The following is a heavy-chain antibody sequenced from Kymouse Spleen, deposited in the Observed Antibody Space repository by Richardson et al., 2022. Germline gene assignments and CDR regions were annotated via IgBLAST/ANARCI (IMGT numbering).Heavy chain of an antibody. CDR2: IKSKTDGGTT. Sequence: EVQLVESGGGLVKPGGSLRLSCAASGFTFSNAWMSWVRQAPGKGLEWVGRIKSKTDGGTTDYAAPVKGRFTISRDDSKNTLYLQMNSLKTEDTAVYYCTTDVVVPAAHYYYYGMDVWGQGTTVTVSS. CDR1: GFTFSNAW. V-gene: IGHV3-15*01. J-gene: IGHJ6*02. CDR3: TTDVVVPAAHYYYYGMDV. D-gene: IGHD2-2*02.